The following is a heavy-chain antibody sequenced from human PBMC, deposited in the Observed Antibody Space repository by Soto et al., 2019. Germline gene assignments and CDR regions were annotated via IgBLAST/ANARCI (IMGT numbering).Heavy chain of an antibody. CDR2: ISGSGGST. D-gene: IGHD3-22*01. Sequence: GGSLRLSCAASGFTFSSYEMNWVRQAPGKGLEWVSAISGSGGSTYYADSVKGRFTISRDNSKNTLYLQMNSLRAEDTAVYYCAKDLYDSSGYYPDDAFDIWGQGTMVTVSS. V-gene: IGHV3-23*01. CDR3: AKDLYDSSGYYPDDAFDI. CDR1: GFTFSSYE. J-gene: IGHJ3*02.